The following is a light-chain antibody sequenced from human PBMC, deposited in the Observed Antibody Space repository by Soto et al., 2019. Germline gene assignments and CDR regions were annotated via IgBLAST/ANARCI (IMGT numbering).Light chain of an antibody. CDR1: SSDVGGYNY. CDR2: EVS. Sequence: QSVLTQPPSVSGSPGQAVTISCTGTSSDVGGYNYVSWYQQHPGKAPKLMIYEVSKRPSGVPDRFSGSKSGNTASLTVSGLQAEDEADYYCSSYAGSNYVFGTGTKVTVL. CDR3: SSYAGSNYV. J-gene: IGLJ1*01. V-gene: IGLV2-8*01.